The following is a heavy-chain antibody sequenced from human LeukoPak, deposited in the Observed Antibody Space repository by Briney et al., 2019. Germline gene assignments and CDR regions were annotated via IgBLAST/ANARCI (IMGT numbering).Heavy chain of an antibody. CDR3: ARGLSYSSSWYWYYYYGMDV. Sequence: GDSVRVSCKASGYTFTGYYMHWVRQAPGQGLEWMGWINPNSGGTNYAQKFQGRVTMTRDTSISTAYMELSRLRSDDTAVYYCARGLSYSSSWYWYYYYGMDVWGQGTTVTVSS. V-gene: IGHV1-2*02. CDR1: GYTFTGYY. D-gene: IGHD6-13*01. J-gene: IGHJ6*02. CDR2: INPNSGGT.